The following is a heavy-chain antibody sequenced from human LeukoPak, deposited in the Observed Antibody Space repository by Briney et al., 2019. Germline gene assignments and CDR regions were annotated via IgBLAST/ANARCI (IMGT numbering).Heavy chain of an antibody. J-gene: IGHJ4*02. CDR3: ARPRTDSSSSRFDY. CDR2: IYHSGST. V-gene: IGHV4-30-2*01. Sequence: KTSETLSLTCTVSGGSISSGGYYWSWIRQPPGKGLEWIGYIYHSGSTYYNPSLKSRVTISVDRSKNQFSLKLSSVTAADTAVYYCARPRTDSSSSRFDYWGQGTLVTVSS. D-gene: IGHD6-6*01. CDR1: GGSISSGGYY.